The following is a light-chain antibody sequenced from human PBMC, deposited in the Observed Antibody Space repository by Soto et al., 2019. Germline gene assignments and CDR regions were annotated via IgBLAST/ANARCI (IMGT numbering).Light chain of an antibody. CDR3: QTWGTGIWV. J-gene: IGLJ3*02. V-gene: IGLV4-69*01. Sequence: QLVLPQSPSASASLGASVKLTCTLSSGHSSYAIAWHQQQPEKGPRYLMKLNSDGSHSKGDGIPDRFSGSSSGAERYLTIASHHAEDEADYYGQTWGTGIWVFGGGTELTVL. CDR2: LNSDGSH. CDR1: SGHSSYA.